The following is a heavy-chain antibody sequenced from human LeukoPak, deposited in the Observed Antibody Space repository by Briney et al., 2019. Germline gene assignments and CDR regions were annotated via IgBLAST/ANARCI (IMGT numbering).Heavy chain of an antibody. D-gene: IGHD6-13*01. Sequence: SQTLSLTCAISGXSVSXTSXXWXXXRXSXSRGLEXLGRTYYRYKWYSAYAVSVRGRIPVHPDTSTNQFSLQLNSVTPEDTAVYYCARYTSSWFFDSWGLGTLVTVSS. CDR2: TYYRYKWYS. CDR3: ARYTSSWFFDS. V-gene: IGHV6-1*01. J-gene: IGHJ4*02. CDR1: GXSVSXTSXX.